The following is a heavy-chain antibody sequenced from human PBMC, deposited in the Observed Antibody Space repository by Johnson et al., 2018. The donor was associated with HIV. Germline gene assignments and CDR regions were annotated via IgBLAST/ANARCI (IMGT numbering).Heavy chain of an antibody. D-gene: IGHD3-16*01. Sequence: VQLVESGGGVVQPGRSLRLSCAASGFIFSSYAMHWVRQAPGKGLEWVGLISYDGSNKYYADSVKGRFIISRDNSKKTLDLQMNSLRAEDTAVYYCAKDRLFGFRNDAFDIWGQGTMVTVSS. CDR3: AKDRLFGFRNDAFDI. CDR2: ISYDGSNK. V-gene: IGHV3-30-3*01. J-gene: IGHJ3*02. CDR1: GFIFSSYA.